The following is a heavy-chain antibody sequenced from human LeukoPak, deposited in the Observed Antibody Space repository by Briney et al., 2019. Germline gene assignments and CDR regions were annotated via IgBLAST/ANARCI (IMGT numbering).Heavy chain of an antibody. CDR1: GYIFTGYY. CDR2: INPITGST. Sequence: ASVKVSCKASGYIFTGYYVHWVRQAPGQGLECMGRINPITGSTNHVQKLQGRVTMTTNTAISEAYMELAGLRSDDTAVYYCARGPSGYANGFDYWGQGTLVTVSS. J-gene: IGHJ4*02. V-gene: IGHV1-2*06. D-gene: IGHD5-12*01. CDR3: ARGPSGYANGFDY.